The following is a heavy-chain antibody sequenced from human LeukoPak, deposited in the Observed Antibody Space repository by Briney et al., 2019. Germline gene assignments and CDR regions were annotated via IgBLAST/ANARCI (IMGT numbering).Heavy chain of an antibody. CDR2: INPNSGGT. D-gene: IGHD4-17*01. CDR1: GYTFTGYY. V-gene: IGHV1-2*06. CDR3: ARDAYGDYPDAFDI. J-gene: IGHJ3*02. Sequence: ASVKVSCKASGYTFTGYYMHWVRQAPGQGLEWMGRINPNSGGTNYAQKFQGRVTMTRDTSISTAYMELSRLRSDDTAVYYCARDAYGDYPDAFDIWGQGTIVTVSS.